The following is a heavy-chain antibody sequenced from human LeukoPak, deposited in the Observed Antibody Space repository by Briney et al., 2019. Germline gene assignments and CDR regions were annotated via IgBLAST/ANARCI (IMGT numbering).Heavy chain of an antibody. CDR2: ISAYSGNT. CDR3: ARDCSGGSCYLVY. J-gene: IGHJ4*02. V-gene: IGHV1-18*01. Sequence: ASVTVSCTASGYTFTIYDITWVRQAPGQGLEWMGSISAYSGNTNYAQKLQGRVTMTTDTSTSTAYMELRSLRSDDTAMYYCARDCSGGSCYLVYWGQGTLVTVSS. D-gene: IGHD2-15*01. CDR1: GYTFTIYD.